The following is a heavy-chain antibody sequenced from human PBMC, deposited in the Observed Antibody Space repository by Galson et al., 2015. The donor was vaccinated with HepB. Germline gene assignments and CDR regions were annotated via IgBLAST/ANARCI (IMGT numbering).Heavy chain of an antibody. CDR3: AKGRGGFWSGYCDY. D-gene: IGHD3-3*01. V-gene: IGHV3-30*18. Sequence: SLRLSCAASGFTFSSYGIYWVRQAPGKGLEWVAIISYDGSNKYYADSVKGRFTISRDNSKNTLYLQMNSLRAEDTAVYYCAKGRGGFWSGYCDYWGQGTLVTVSS. CDR1: GFTFSSYG. J-gene: IGHJ4*02. CDR2: ISYDGSNK.